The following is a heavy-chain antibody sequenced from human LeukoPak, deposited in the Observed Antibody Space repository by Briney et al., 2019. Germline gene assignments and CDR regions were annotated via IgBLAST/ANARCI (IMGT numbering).Heavy chain of an antibody. CDR3: ARSGRTNYYYYYMDV. D-gene: IGHD1-14*01. J-gene: IGHJ6*03. CDR2: IIPIFGTA. Sequence: EASVKVSCKASGGTFSSYAISWVRQAPGQGLEWMGGIIPIFGTANYAQKFQGRVTITADESTSTAYMELSSLRSEDTAVYYCARSGRTNYYYYYMDVWGKGTTVTVSS. V-gene: IGHV1-69*13. CDR1: GGTFSSYA.